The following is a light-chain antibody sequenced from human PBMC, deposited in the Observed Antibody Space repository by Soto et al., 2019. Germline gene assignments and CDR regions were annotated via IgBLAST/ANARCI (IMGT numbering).Light chain of an antibody. CDR3: SSYTSSSTLYV. CDR1: SRDVGGYNY. CDR2: DVS. V-gene: IGLV2-14*01. J-gene: IGLJ1*01. Sequence: QSVLTQPASVSGSPGQSITISCSGTSRDVGGYNYVSWYQQHPGKAPKLMIYDVSYRPSGVSNRFSGSKSDNTASLTISGLQAEDEADYYCSSYTSSSTLYVFGTGTKVTVL.